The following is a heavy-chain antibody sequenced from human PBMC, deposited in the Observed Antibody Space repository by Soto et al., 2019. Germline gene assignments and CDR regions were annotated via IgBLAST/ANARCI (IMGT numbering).Heavy chain of an antibody. V-gene: IGHV5-51*01. CDR1: GYSFTSYW. J-gene: IGHJ3*02. CDR2: IYPGDSDT. Sequence: PGESLKISCKGSGYSFTSYWIGWVRQMPGKGLEWMGIIYPGDSDTRYSPSFQGQVTISADKSISTAYLQWSSLKASDTAVYYCAKDTPFYDYIWGSYRNDAFDIWAQGTMVTVSS. CDR3: AKDTPFYDYIWGSYRNDAFDI. D-gene: IGHD3-16*02.